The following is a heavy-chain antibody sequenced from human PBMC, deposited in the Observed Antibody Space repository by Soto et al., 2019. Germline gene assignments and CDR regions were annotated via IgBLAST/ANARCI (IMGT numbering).Heavy chain of an antibody. Sequence: LRLSCAASGFTFNNAWMSWVRQVPRNVLEWVGRLKSKNEGGTADYADPVKGRFIISRDDSKNTVDLQMNSLRTEDTAVYFCTRGRWTFGESINYFGMDVWGQGTTVTVSS. J-gene: IGHJ6*02. CDR2: LKSKNEGGTA. V-gene: IGHV3-15*01. CDR3: TRGRWTFGESINYFGMDV. D-gene: IGHD3-10*01. CDR1: GFTFNNAW.